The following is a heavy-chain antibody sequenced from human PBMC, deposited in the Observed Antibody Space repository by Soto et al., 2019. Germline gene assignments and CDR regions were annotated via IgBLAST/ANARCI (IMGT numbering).Heavy chain of an antibody. V-gene: IGHV1-18*04. J-gene: IGHJ4*02. D-gene: IGHD4-17*01. CDR3: ARDRGADIDY. CDR1: GYIFTSYT. CDR2: ISAYSGNT. Sequence: ASVKVSCKASGYIFTSYTITWVRQAPGQGLEWMGWISAYSGNTDCAQKFQGRVTMTTDTSTSTAYMELRSLRSDDTAVFYCARDRGADIDYWGQGTLVTVSS.